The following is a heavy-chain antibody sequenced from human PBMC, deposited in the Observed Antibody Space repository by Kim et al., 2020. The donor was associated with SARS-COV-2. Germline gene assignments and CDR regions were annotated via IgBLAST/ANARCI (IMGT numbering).Heavy chain of an antibody. V-gene: IGHV4-31*03. J-gene: IGHJ1*01. Sequence: SETLSLTCTVSGGSISSGGYYWSWIRQHPGKGLEWIGYIYYSGSTYYNPSLKSRVTISVDTSKNQFSLKLSSVTAADTAVYYCASHGLNCSSTSCYTGYFQHWGQGTLVTVSS. CDR1: GGSISSGGYY. CDR2: IYYSGST. CDR3: ASHGLNCSSTSCYTGYFQH. D-gene: IGHD2-2*02.